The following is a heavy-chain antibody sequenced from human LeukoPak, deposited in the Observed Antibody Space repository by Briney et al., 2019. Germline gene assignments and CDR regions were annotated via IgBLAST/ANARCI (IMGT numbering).Heavy chain of an antibody. J-gene: IGHJ4*02. CDR1: GFTFRDYA. D-gene: IGHD6-19*01. Sequence: GGSLRLSCAVSGFTFRDYAMNWVRQAPGKGLEWVSAISGSGGSTYYADSVKGRFTISRDNSKNTLYLQMNSLRAEDTAVYYCAKDQTVAGTSDYWGQGTLVTVSS. CDR3: AKDQTVAGTSDY. V-gene: IGHV3-23*01. CDR2: ISGSGGST.